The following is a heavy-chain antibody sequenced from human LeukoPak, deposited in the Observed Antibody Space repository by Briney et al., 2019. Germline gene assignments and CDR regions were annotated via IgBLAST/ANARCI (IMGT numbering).Heavy chain of an antibody. V-gene: IGHV4-39*07. CDR1: GGSISSSSYY. Sequence: KSSETLSLTCTVSGGSISSSSYYWGWIRQPPGKGLEWIGSIYYSGSTYYNPSLKGRVTISVDTSKNQFSLKLSSVTAADTAVYYCARGVSSWIPWFDPWGQGTLVTVSS. D-gene: IGHD6-13*01. CDR3: ARGVSSWIPWFDP. CDR2: IYYSGST. J-gene: IGHJ5*02.